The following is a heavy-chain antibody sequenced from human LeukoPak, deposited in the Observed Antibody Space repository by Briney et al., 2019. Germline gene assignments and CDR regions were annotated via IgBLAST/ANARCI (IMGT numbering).Heavy chain of an antibody. CDR2: IWYDGSNK. Sequence: GRSLRLSCAASGFTFSSYGMHWVRQAPGKGLEWVAVIWYDGSNKYYADSVRGHFTISRDNSKNTLYLQMTSLRAEDTAIYYCTRDIGSVRMDVWGQGTTVTVSS. J-gene: IGHJ6*02. V-gene: IGHV3-33*01. CDR1: GFTFSSYG. CDR3: TRDIGSVRMDV. D-gene: IGHD2-15*01.